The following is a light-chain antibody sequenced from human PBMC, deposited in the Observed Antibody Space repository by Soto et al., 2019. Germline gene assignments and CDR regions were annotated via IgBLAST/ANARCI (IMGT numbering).Light chain of an antibody. CDR1: QSVSSSY. V-gene: IGKV3-20*01. J-gene: IGKJ2*01. Sequence: EIVLTQSPGTLSLSPGERATLSCRASQSVSSSYLTWYQQKPGQAPRVLAYGSSRRATGIPDRFSGSGSGTDFTLTISRLEPEDFAVSYCQQYGRSPGYTFGQGTKLESK. CDR3: QQYGRSPGYT. CDR2: GSS.